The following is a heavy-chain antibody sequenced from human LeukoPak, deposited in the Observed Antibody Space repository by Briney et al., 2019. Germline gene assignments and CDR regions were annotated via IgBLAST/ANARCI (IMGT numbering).Heavy chain of an antibody. CDR1: GGSFSDYH. J-gene: IGHJ4*02. CDR2: VYASGYS. Sequence: SEHLSRNCTVSGGSFSDYHWSWIREPAGQPLEWIWCVYASGYSNYNPSLRSRVTMSLDTSKKQLSLRLSSVTAADTAVYYCARDGLYSNGYSYFDYWGQGTLVTVSP. CDR3: ARDGLYSNGYSYFDY. D-gene: IGHD3-22*01. V-gene: IGHV4-4*07.